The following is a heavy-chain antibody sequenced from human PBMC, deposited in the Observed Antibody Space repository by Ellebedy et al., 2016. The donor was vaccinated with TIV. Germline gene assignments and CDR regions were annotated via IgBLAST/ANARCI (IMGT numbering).Heavy chain of an antibody. J-gene: IGHJ6*03. Sequence: GESLKISXQGSGYRFTSSWIVWVRQMPGKGLEWMGIIYAGGSDTRYSPSFQGQVTFSADKSISTAYLQWSSLTPSDTAIYYCARRAAMDPFDYSYYMDVWGKGTTVTVSS. D-gene: IGHD5-18*01. CDR2: IYAGGSDT. V-gene: IGHV5-51*01. CDR1: GYRFTSSW. CDR3: ARRAAMDPFDYSYYMDV.